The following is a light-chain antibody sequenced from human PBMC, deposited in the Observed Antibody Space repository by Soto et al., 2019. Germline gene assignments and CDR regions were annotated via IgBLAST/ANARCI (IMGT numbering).Light chain of an antibody. CDR3: QLYNKWPLT. J-gene: IGKJ1*01. V-gene: IGKV3-15*01. CDR2: VAS. Sequence: EIVMTQSPATLSVSPGERATLSCRASQSASNNLAWFQQKPGQAPRLLIYVASTRATGIQARFSGSGSGTEFTLTIFSLQAEDFAVSYCQLYNKWPLTFCQGTKVKI. CDR1: QSASNN.